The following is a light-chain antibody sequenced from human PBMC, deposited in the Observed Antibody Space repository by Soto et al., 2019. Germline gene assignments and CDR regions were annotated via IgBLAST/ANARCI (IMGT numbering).Light chain of an antibody. CDR3: GSYTSSSPYV. V-gene: IGLV2-14*01. J-gene: IGLJ1*01. CDR2: DVS. Sequence: QSALTQPASVSGSPGQSITISCTGTSSDVGGYNYVSWYQQHPGKAPKLMIYDVSNRPSGVSNRFSGSKSGNTASLTISGLQAEEVADYYCGSYTSSSPYVFGTGTKLTVL. CDR1: SSDVGGYNY.